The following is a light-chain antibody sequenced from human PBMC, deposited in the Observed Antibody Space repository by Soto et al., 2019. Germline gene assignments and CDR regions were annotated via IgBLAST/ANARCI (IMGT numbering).Light chain of an antibody. CDR3: QHYESYPLT. CDR2: AAS. Sequence: DIQMTQSPSSLSASVGDRVTITCRASQDISSWLAWYQQKPEKAPKSLIYAASNLQSGVPSRFSGSGFATEFTLTISSLQPEDFATYYCQHYESYPLTFGGGTKVEIK. V-gene: IGKV1D-16*01. CDR1: QDISSW. J-gene: IGKJ4*01.